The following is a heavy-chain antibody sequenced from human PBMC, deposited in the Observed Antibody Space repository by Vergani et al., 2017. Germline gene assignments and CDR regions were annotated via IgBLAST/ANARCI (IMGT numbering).Heavy chain of an antibody. D-gene: IGHD1-26*01. Sequence: EVQLLESGGGLVQPGGSLRLSCAASGFTFSSYAMSWVRQAPGKGLEWVSAISGSGGSTYYADSVKGRFTISRDNSISTAYLQWSSLKASDTAMYYCARQGPLVGAPGGVDYWGQGTLVTVSS. CDR2: ISGSGGST. CDR3: ARQGPLVGAPGGVDY. J-gene: IGHJ4*02. V-gene: IGHV3-23*01. CDR1: GFTFSSYA.